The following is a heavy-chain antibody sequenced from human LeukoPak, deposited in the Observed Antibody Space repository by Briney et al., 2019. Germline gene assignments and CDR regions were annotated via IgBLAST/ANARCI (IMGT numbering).Heavy chain of an antibody. Sequence: GGSLRLSCAASGFIFSNHGMNWVRQPPGKGLEWVSGVSPNGETAYYADSVKGRFTISGDNSKNTVYLQMTSLRAEDTAVYYCARGPYGSGTYRFDPWGQGTLVTVSS. D-gene: IGHD3-10*01. CDR1: GFIFSNHG. CDR2: VSPNGETA. J-gene: IGHJ5*02. V-gene: IGHV3-23*01. CDR3: ARGPYGSGTYRFDP.